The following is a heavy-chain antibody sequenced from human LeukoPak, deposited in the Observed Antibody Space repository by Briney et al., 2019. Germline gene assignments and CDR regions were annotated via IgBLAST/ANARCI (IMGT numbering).Heavy chain of an antibody. J-gene: IGHJ6*03. CDR1: GFTFSSYS. V-gene: IGHV3-21*01. CDR2: ISSSSSYI. Sequence: GGSLRLSCAASGFTFSSYSMNWVRQAPGKGLEWVSSISSSSSYIYYADSVKGRFTISRDNAKNSLYLQMNSLRAEDTAVYYCAKGSFYCTSSSCPQYYYYMDVWGKGTTVTVSS. D-gene: IGHD2-2*01. CDR3: AKGSFYCTSSSCPQYYYYMDV.